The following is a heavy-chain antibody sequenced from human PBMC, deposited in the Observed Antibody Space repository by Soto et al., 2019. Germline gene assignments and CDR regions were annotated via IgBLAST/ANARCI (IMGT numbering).Heavy chain of an antibody. V-gene: IGHV1-69*13. CDR3: ARVVGATTAVAFDI. Sequence: SVKVSCKASGGTFSSYAISWVRQAPGQGLEWMGGIIPIFGTANYAQKFQGRVTITADESTSTAYMQLSSLRSEDTAMYYCARVVGATTAVAFDIWGQGTMVT. J-gene: IGHJ3*02. D-gene: IGHD1-26*01. CDR1: GGTFSSYA. CDR2: IIPIFGTA.